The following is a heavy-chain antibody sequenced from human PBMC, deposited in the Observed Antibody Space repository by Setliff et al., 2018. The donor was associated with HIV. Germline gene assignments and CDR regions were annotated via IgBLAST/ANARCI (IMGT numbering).Heavy chain of an antibody. CDR2: IHYSGIT. CDR1: RDSINGHW. V-gene: IGHV4-59*11. J-gene: IGHJ3*02. CDR3: ARYKCINFACVGFDI. Sequence: SETLSLTCTVSRDSINGHWWSWIRQPPGKGLEWTGSIHYSGITHYNPAIKSRLTMSVDTSKNQVSLKLTSVTAADTAVYYCARYKCINFACVGFDIWGQGTVVTV. D-gene: IGHD3-9*01.